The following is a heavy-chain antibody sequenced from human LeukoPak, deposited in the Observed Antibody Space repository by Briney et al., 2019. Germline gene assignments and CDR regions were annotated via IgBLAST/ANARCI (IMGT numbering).Heavy chain of an antibody. Sequence: ASVKVSCKASGYTFTSYYMHWVRQAPGQGLEWMGIINPSGGSTSYAQKFQGRVTMTRDMSTSTVYMELSSLRSEDTAVYYCAKDDPKGIFDYWGQGTLVTVSS. CDR1: GYTFTSYY. CDR3: AKDDPKGIFDY. CDR2: INPSGGST. J-gene: IGHJ4*02. V-gene: IGHV1-46*01.